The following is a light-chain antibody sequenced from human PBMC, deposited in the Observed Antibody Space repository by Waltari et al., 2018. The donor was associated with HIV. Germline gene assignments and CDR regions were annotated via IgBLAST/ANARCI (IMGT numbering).Light chain of an antibody. CDR3: AAWDASLSGNWV. Sequence: QSVLTQPPSASGTPGQRVTISCSGTSSNIGSNYVYWYQQLPGTTPKLLIYRNNQRPSGVPGRFSGSKSGTSASLAISGLRSEDEADYYCAAWDASLSGNWVFGGGTKLTVL. J-gene: IGLJ3*02. CDR1: SSNIGSNY. V-gene: IGLV1-47*01. CDR2: RNN.